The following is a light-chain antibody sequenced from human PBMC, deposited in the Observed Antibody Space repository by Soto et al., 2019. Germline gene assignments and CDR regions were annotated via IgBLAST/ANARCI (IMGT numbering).Light chain of an antibody. CDR1: QSLLHSDGYNY. CDR2: LGS. V-gene: IGKV2-28*01. CDR3: MKGLQTLPT. Sequence: DIVLTQSPLSLPVTPGEPASISCRSSQSLLHSDGYNYLDWYLQNPGQSPQLLIYLGSKRASGIPDRGRGSRSRTYYILKISRVETEDVEVYYCMKGLQTLPTLGPATVVD. J-gene: IGKJ3*01.